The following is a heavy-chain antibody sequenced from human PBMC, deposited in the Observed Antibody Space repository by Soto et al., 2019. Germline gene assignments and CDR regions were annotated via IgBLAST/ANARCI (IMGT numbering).Heavy chain of an antibody. CDR3: ASYLIVVVPAADAFDI. J-gene: IGHJ3*02. V-gene: IGHV3-7*01. D-gene: IGHD2-2*01. CDR1: GFTFSSYW. Sequence: GGSLRLSCAASGFTFSSYWMSWVRQAPGKGLEWVAKIKQDGSEKYYVDSVKGRFTISRDNAKNSLYLQMNSLRAEDTAVYYCASYLIVVVPAADAFDIWGQGTMVTVSS. CDR2: IKQDGSEK.